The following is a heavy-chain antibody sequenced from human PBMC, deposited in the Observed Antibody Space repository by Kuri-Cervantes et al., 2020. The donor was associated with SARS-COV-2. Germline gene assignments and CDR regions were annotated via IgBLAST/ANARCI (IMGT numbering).Heavy chain of an antibody. CDR3: VKDGAGAHDF. V-gene: IGHV3-64D*06. CDR2: ISSNGGST. Sequence: SCSASGFSFSSYAMHWVRQPPVKGLGYVLAISSNGGSTYYADSVKGRFTISSDNSQNKLYLQMSSLRPEDTAMYYCVKDGAGAHDFWGQGTLVTVSS. J-gene: IGHJ4*02. CDR1: GFSFSSYA. D-gene: IGHD4/OR15-4a*01.